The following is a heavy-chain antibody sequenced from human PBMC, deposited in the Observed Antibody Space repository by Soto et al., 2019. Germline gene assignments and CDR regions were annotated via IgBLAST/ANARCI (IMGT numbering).Heavy chain of an antibody. D-gene: IGHD6-13*01. CDR3: TRLLLGGPAAGTNDY. CDR2: ISGSGVST. V-gene: IGHV3-23*01. Sequence: HPGGSLRLSCASSEFTFSSYAMTWVRQAPGKGLEWVSAISGSGVSTYYADSVKGRFTISRDNSKNTLYLQMNSLKTEDAAVYYCTRLLLGGPAAGTNDYWGQGTLVTVSS. J-gene: IGHJ4*02. CDR1: EFTFSSYA.